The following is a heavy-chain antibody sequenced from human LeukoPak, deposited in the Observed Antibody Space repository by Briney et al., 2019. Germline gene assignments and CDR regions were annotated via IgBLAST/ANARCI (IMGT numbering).Heavy chain of an antibody. V-gene: IGHV4-39*07. CDR1: GGSISSSSYY. CDR2: INHSGST. D-gene: IGHD3-10*01. Sequence: PSETLSLTCTVSGGSISSSSYYWNWIRQSPGKGLEWIGDINHSGSTNYNPSLKSRVTISVDMSKNQFSLKLSSVTAADTAVYYCARALGNLFGELYDYWGQGTLVTVSS. CDR3: ARALGNLFGELYDY. J-gene: IGHJ4*02.